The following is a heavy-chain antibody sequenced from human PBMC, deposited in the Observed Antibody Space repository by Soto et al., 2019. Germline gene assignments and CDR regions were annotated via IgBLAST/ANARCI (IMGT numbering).Heavy chain of an antibody. CDR1: GFTFSDYY. J-gene: IGHJ6*04. CDR3: ARDGSVIIAGATGGGYGLDV. CDR2: ISRRGNYT. Sequence: HVQMVESGGDLVKPGGSLRLSCAVSGFTFSDYYMSWIRQAPEKGLEWVAYISRRGNYTNYAASVRGRFTISRDNVKNSLLLQMDRLRDADTAVYYCARDGSVIIAGATGGGYGLDVWGRGTTVIVSS. V-gene: IGHV3-11*06. D-gene: IGHD6-13*01.